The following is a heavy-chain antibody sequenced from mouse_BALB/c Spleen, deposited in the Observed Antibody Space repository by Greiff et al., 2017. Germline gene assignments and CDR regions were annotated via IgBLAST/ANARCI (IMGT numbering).Heavy chain of an antibody. D-gene: IGHD2-4*01. CDR3: ARNDYDEGWYFDV. CDR1: GDSITSGY. J-gene: IGHJ1*01. CDR2: ISYSGST. V-gene: IGHV3-8*02. Sequence: VQLQQSGPSLVKPSQTLSLTCSVTGDSITSGYWNWIRKFPGNKLEYMGYISYSGSTYYNPSLKSRISITRDTSKNQYYLQLNSVTTEDTATYYCARNDYDEGWYFDVWGAGTTVTVSS.